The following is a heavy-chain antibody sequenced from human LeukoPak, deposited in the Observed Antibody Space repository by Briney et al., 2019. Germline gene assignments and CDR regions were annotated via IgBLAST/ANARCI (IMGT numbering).Heavy chain of an antibody. D-gene: IGHD6-19*01. V-gene: IGHV3-23*01. J-gene: IGHJ3*02. CDR1: GFTFSSYA. Sequence: PGGSLRLSCAASGFTFSSYAMTWVRQTPEKGLEWVSVISGNGGTTYYADSVKGRLTISRDNSKNTLYLQMNSLRAEDTAVYYCARDPAGIAVAPQAFDIWGQGTMVTVSS. CDR2: ISGNGGTT. CDR3: ARDPAGIAVAPQAFDI.